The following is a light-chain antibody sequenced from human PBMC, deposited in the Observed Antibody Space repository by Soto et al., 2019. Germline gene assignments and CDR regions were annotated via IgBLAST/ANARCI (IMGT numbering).Light chain of an antibody. CDR1: SSNIETTS. J-gene: IGLJ2*01. CDR3: AAWDDSLKGVV. Sequence: QAVVTQPPSASGAPGQWVTISCSGTSSNIETTSVNWYHQLPGTAPKLLIYNYNQRPSGVPDRFSGSKSATSASLAISGLKSEDVADYYCAAWDDSLKGVVFGGGTKLTVL. V-gene: IGLV1-44*01. CDR2: NYN.